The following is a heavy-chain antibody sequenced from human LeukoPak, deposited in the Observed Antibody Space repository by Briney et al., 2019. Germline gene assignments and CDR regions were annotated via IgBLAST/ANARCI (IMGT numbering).Heavy chain of an antibody. J-gene: IGHJ4*02. CDR1: GFTLSNYA. Sequence: GGSLRLSCVASGFTLSNYAMSWVRQAPGKGLEWVSSLGIGGGYTWYAGSVKGRFTISRDSSKNTLYLQMNSLGAEDTSVYYCARRSRGIGRDFDYWGQGTLVTVSS. D-gene: IGHD3-16*02. V-gene: IGHV3-23*01. CDR3: ARRSRGIGRDFDY. CDR2: LGIGGGYT.